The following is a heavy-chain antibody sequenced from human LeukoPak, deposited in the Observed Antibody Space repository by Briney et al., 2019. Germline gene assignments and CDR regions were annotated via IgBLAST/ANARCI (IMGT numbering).Heavy chain of an antibody. CDR2: ISGSADST. CDR3: TRVQAGRSGLMDV. CDR1: GFSFRNYA. V-gene: IGHV3-23*01. Sequence: QSGGSLRLSCAASGFSFRNYAMSWVRQAPGKGLEWVSGISGSADSTYYADSVKGRFTTSRDNAKNTLYLQMNSLRAEDTALYYCTRVQAGRSGLMDVWGRGTTVTVSS. J-gene: IGHJ6*02. D-gene: IGHD2-8*02.